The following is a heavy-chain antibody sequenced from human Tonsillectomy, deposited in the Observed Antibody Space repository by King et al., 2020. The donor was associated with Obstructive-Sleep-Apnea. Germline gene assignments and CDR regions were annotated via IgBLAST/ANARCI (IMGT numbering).Heavy chain of an antibody. J-gene: IGHJ3*02. Sequence: VQLVESGAEVKKPGASVKVSCKASGYTFTGYYMHWVRQAPGQGLEWVGWINPNSGGTNYAQNFQGWVTMTRDTSISTAYMELSRLRSDDTAVYYCARVYSYYDSSGYNHSIDAFDIWGQGTQVTVSS. D-gene: IGHD3-22*01. CDR2: INPNSGGT. CDR1: GYTFTGYY. CDR3: ARVYSYYDSSGYNHSIDAFDI. V-gene: IGHV1-2*04.